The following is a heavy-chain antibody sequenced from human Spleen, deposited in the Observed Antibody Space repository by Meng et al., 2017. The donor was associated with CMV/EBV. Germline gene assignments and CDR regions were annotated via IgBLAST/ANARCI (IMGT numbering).Heavy chain of an antibody. CDR1: GFTFSSYS. V-gene: IGHV3-21*01. CDR3: AKDSNYGNAFDI. CDR2: ISSSSSYI. Sequence: GGTLILSCAASGFTFSSYSMNWVRQAPGKGLEWVSSISSSSSYIYYADSVKGRFTISRDNAKNSLYLQMNSLRAEDTAVYYCAKDSNYGNAFDIWGRGTLVTVSS. J-gene: IGHJ3*02. D-gene: IGHD4-11*01.